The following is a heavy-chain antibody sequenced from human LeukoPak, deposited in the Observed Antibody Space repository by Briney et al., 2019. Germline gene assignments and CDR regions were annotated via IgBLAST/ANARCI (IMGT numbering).Heavy chain of an antibody. Sequence: GGSLRLSCAASGFTFSSYSMNWVRQAPGKGLEWVSSISSSSSYIYYADSVKGRFTISRDNAKNSLYLQMNSLRAEDTAVYYCAGDEYSSSSGFDYWGQGTLVTVSS. CDR1: GFTFSSYS. V-gene: IGHV3-21*01. J-gene: IGHJ4*02. D-gene: IGHD6-6*01. CDR3: AGDEYSSSSGFDY. CDR2: ISSSSSYI.